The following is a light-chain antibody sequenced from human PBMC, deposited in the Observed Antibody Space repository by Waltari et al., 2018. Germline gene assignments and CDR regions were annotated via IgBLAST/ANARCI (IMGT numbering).Light chain of an antibody. Sequence: EIVLTQSPGTLSLSPGERATLSCRTSQSVKRTLAWYQQKPGQAPKLLIYGASIRATGIPDRFTGSGSETDFSLTISSLELEDFAGYFCQHYVRLPVTFGQGTKVEI. CDR3: QHYVRLPVT. CDR1: QSVKRT. J-gene: IGKJ1*01. CDR2: GAS. V-gene: IGKV3-20*01.